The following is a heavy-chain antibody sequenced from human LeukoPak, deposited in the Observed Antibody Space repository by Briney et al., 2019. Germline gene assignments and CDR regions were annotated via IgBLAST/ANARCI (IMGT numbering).Heavy chain of an antibody. D-gene: IGHD3-3*01. CDR1: GFTFSSYS. CDR2: ISTSSSYI. J-gene: IGHJ4*02. CDR3: ARDSDPFGVVITNFDY. Sequence: GGSLRLSCAASGFTFSSYSMNWVRQAPGKGLEWVSFISTSSSYIHNADSVKGRFTISRDNAKNSLYLQMNSLRAEDTALYYCARDSDPFGVVITNFDYWGQGTLVAVSS. V-gene: IGHV3-21*04.